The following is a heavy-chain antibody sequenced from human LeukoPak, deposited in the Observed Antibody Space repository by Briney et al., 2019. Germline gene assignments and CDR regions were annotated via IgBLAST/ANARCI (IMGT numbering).Heavy chain of an antibody. D-gene: IGHD3-22*01. CDR3: ARDSYYYDTSGYALDY. J-gene: IGHJ4*02. Sequence: PSETLSLTCTVSGGSIGSYYWSWIRQPPGKGLEWIGYIYYSGSTNYNPSLKSRVTISVDTSKNQFSLKLSSVTAADTAVYYCARDSYYYDTSGYALDYWGQGTLVTVSS. CDR1: GGSIGSYY. V-gene: IGHV4-59*01. CDR2: IYYSGST.